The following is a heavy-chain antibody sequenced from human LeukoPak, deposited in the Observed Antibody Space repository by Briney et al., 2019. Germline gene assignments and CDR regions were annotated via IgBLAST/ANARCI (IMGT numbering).Heavy chain of an antibody. J-gene: IGHJ4*02. D-gene: IGHD3-22*01. Sequence: SVKVSCTASGFTFTSSAVQWVRQARGQRLEWIGWIVVGSGNTNYAQKFQERVTITRDMSTSTAYMELSSLRSEDTAVYYCARVGYYDSSGYLDYWGQGTLVTVSS. CDR3: ARVGYYDSSGYLDY. V-gene: IGHV1-58*01. CDR2: IVVGSGNT. CDR1: GFTFTSSA.